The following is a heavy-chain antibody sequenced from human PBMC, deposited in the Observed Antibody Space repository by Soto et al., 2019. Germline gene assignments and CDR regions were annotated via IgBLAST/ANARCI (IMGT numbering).Heavy chain of an antibody. CDR2: IKQDGSEK. Sequence: GGSLRLSGAAPGFTFSSYWMSWVRQAPGKGLEWVANIKQDGSEKYYVDSVKGRFTISRDNAKNSLYLQMNSLSAEDTAVYYCARDRRRSYYFDYWGQGTLVTVSS. V-gene: IGHV3-7*01. CDR1: GFTFSSYW. J-gene: IGHJ4*02. CDR3: ARDRRRSYYFDY. D-gene: IGHD6-25*01.